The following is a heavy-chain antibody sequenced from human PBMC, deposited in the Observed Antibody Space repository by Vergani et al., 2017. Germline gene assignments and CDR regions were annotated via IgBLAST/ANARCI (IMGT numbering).Heavy chain of an antibody. J-gene: IGHJ4*02. V-gene: IGHV3-23*01. CDR3: AKQYFVSENYLLDY. CDR2: ISGSGVSA. CDR1: EFTFSNYA. D-gene: IGHD3-9*01. Sequence: EVQLLESGGGLVQPGGSLRLTCAASEFTFSNYAMNWVRQAPGKGLEWVSGISGSGVSAYYTDSVKGRFTISRDNSQNMLFLQMNNLRTEDTAIYYCAKQYFVSENYLLDYWGKGTLVTVSS.